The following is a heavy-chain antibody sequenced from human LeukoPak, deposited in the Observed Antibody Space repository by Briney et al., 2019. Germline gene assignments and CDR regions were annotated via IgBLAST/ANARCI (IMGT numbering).Heavy chain of an antibody. CDR1: GDSIRIYY. D-gene: IGHD3-9*01. CDR3: ASHSGTLRYLDV. CDR2: IHTSGST. J-gene: IGHJ4*02. V-gene: IGHV4-4*09. Sequence: PSETPSLTCTVSGDSIRIYYWSWFRQPPGKGLEWLGYIHTSGSTTYNPSLRGRVAISLDTSKNQLFLRLRSAAAGDSAVYYFASHSGTLRYLDVWGQGALVT.